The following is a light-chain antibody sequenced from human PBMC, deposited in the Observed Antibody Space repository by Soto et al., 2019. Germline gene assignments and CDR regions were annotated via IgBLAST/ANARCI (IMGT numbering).Light chain of an antibody. CDR2: GAS. Sequence: EIVLTQSPGTLSLSPGERATLSCRASQSVSTSYLAWYQQKPGQAPRLLIYGASSRATGIPDRSSGSGSGADFTLTISRLEPEDCAVYYCQQYGSVPLTFGGGTKVEIK. J-gene: IGKJ4*01. V-gene: IGKV3-20*01. CDR1: QSVSTSY. CDR3: QQYGSVPLT.